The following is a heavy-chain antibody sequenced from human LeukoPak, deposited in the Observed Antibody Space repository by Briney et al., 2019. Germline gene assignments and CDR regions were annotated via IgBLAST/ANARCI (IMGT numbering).Heavy chain of an antibody. D-gene: IGHD3-22*01. CDR1: GDSISSDNYY. CDR2: IYSSGST. Sequence: PSQTLSLTCTVSGDSISSDNYYWSWIRQPAGKGLEWIGRIYSSGSTNYNPSLKSRVTISVDTSKNQFSLRLSSVTAADTAVYYCARFPEITYYYDSSGENFDYWGQGTLVTVSS. J-gene: IGHJ4*02. CDR3: ARFPEITYYYDSSGENFDY. V-gene: IGHV4-61*02.